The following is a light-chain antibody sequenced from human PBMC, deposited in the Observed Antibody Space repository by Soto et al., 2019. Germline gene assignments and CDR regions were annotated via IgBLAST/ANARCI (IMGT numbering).Light chain of an antibody. CDR1: QAISNY. J-gene: IGKJ1*01. Sequence: DIQMTQSPSSLSASVGDRVTITCRASQAISNYLAWYQQRPGQVPRLMIYDASTLQSGVPSRFSGSRSGTDFTLTISSLQPEDVATYYCQRYNSVPRTFGQGTKVDIK. V-gene: IGKV1-27*01. CDR3: QRYNSVPRT. CDR2: DAS.